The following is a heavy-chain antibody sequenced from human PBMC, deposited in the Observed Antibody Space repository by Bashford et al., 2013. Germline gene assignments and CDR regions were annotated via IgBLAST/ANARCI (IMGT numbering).Heavy chain of an antibody. CDR3: ARDFLFSPAAIPYNWFDP. CDR1: GYTFTSYG. D-gene: IGHD2-2*01. V-gene: IGHV1-18*01. Sequence: ASVKVSCKASGYTFTSYGISWVRQAPGQGLEWMGYISGYNANTNYAQNLQDRVTMTTDTSTSTAYMELRSLRSDDTAVYYCARDFLFSPAAIPYNWFDPWGQGTLVTVSS. J-gene: IGHJ5*02. CDR2: ISGYNANT.